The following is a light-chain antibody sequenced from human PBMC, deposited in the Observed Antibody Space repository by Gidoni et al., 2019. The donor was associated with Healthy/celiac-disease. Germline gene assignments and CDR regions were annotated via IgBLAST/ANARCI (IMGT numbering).Light chain of an antibody. CDR1: QDISNY. Sequence: DIQMTQSPSSLSASVGDRVTITCQASQDISNYLNWYQQKPGKAPKLLIYDSSNLETGVPSRFSGSGSGTVFTFTISSLQPEDIATYYCQQYDNRPLPFGGGTKVEIK. CDR3: QQYDNRPLP. V-gene: IGKV1-33*01. CDR2: DSS. J-gene: IGKJ4*01.